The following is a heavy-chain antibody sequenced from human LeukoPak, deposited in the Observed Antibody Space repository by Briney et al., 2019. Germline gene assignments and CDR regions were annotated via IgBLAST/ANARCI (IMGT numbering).Heavy chain of an antibody. D-gene: IGHD6-6*01. CDR1: GFTSSTFA. CDR3: VKEAGSSPDYYYYYGMDV. Sequence: GGSLRLSCSASGFTSSTFAMHWARQAPGKGRENFPPISSNGGSTYYADSVKGRFTISRDNSKNTLYLQMSSLRAEDTAVYYCVKEAGSSPDYYYYYGMDVWGQGTTVTVSS. V-gene: IGHV3-64D*09. J-gene: IGHJ6*02. CDR2: ISSNGGST.